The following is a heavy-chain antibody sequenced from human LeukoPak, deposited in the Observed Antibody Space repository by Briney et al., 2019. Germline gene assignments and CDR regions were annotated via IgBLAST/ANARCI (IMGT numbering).Heavy chain of an antibody. Sequence: GGSLRLSCAASGFTFSSYAMSWVRQAPGKGLEWVSGISGGGGSTYYAHSVKGRFTISRDNSKNTLYLQLNDLRAEDTAVYYCAREGDTLGYCTGGSCGGPFDIWGQETMVTVSS. D-gene: IGHD2-15*01. CDR2: ISGGGGST. CDR3: AREGDTLGYCTGGSCGGPFDI. J-gene: IGHJ3*02. V-gene: IGHV3-23*01. CDR1: GFTFSSYA.